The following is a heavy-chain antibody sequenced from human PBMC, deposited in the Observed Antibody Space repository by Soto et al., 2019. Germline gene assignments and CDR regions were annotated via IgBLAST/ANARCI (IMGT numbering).Heavy chain of an antibody. J-gene: IGHJ4*02. CDR2: ISDSP. CDR3: ATNGNSRQYDY. V-gene: IGHV3-23*01. D-gene: IGHD3-22*01. CDR1: GFTFSTYD. Sequence: EVQLLESGGGLVQPGGSLRLSCVASGFTFSTYDMTWVRQAPGKGLEWVSGISDSPYYADSVKGRFTISRDNSKNTLYLQMNSLRAEDTAVYYCATNGNSRQYDYWGQGTLVTVSS.